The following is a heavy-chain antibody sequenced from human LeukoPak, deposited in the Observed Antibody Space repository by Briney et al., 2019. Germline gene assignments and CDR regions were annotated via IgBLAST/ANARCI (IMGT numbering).Heavy chain of an antibody. CDR1: GDSISSGGHY. CDR3: ERELPHAGDTLIDI. V-gene: IGHV4-31*03. J-gene: IGHJ4*02. D-gene: IGHD2-21*02. Sequence: SETLSLTCIVSGDSISSGGHYWTWIRQHAGKGLEWIGSISYSGSTLYNPSLNSRVTIRADTSKSQFSLTLSSVTAADTAVYFCERELPHAGDTLIDIWGQGTLLTVSS. CDR2: ISYSGST.